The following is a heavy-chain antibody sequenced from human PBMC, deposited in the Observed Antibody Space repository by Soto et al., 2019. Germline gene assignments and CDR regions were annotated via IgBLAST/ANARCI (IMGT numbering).Heavy chain of an antibody. V-gene: IGHV4-39*07. D-gene: IGHD2-15*01. Sequence: SDTLSLTCTVSGGSISSDSYYWGWIRQSPEKGLEWIASISYSGSTYYNPTLKSRLIISVDTSKSQFSLKLRSVTAADTAVYYCARDRTLHPSYHNYGIDARGQGITVT. J-gene: IGHJ6*01. CDR1: GGSISSDSYY. CDR3: ARDRTLHPSYHNYGIDA. CDR2: ISYSGST.